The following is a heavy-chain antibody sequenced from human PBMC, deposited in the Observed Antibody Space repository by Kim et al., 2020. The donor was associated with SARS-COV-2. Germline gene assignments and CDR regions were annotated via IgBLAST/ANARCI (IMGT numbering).Heavy chain of an antibody. Sequence: SETLSLTCTVSGYSINSFYWTWTRQSPGKGLEWIGYIYYSGSTNYNPSLKSRVTVSIDTSKNQFSLQLRSVTAADTAVYYCARARSSGSYKPPDAFDIWGPGTMVTVSS. CDR3: ARARSSGSYKPPDAFDI. D-gene: IGHD3-10*01. V-gene: IGHV4-59*01. J-gene: IGHJ3*02. CDR1: GYSINSFY. CDR2: IYYSGST.